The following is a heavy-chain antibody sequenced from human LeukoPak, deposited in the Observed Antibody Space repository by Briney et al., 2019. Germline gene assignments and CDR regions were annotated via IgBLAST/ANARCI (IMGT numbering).Heavy chain of an antibody. CDR3: ARKLGGSYDFDY. V-gene: IGHV1-2*02. CDR2: INPNSGGT. Sequence: RRASVKVSCKTSGYTFTDYYMHWVRQAPGQGLEWMGWINPNSGGTNYAQKFQDRVTMTRDTSISTVYMELSRLRSDDTAVYYCARKLGGSYDFDYWGQGTLVTVSS. D-gene: IGHD1-26*01. CDR1: GYTFTDYY. J-gene: IGHJ4*02.